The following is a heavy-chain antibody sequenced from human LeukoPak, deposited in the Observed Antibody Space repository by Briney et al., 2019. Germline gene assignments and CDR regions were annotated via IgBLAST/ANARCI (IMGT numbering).Heavy chain of an antibody. Sequence: GGSLRLSCAVSGYTFSSTWMHWVRQAPGKGLVWVSRIDNDGGDTTYADSVKGRFTISRDNAKNTVNLQMNSLRAEDTGVYYCARGGDGAFDYWGQGTLVTVSS. D-gene: IGHD5-24*01. J-gene: IGHJ4*02. CDR2: IDNDGGDT. CDR3: ARGGDGAFDY. V-gene: IGHV3-74*01. CDR1: GYTFSSTW.